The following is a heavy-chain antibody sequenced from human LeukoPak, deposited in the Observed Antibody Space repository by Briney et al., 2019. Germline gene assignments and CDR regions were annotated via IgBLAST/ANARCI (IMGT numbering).Heavy chain of an antibody. CDR3: TSHAAFDP. J-gene: IGHJ5*02. CDR1: GFTFNRFY. CDR2: IKSKNVGGTT. V-gene: IGHV3-15*01. Sequence: SGGSLRLSCSASGFTFNRFYLHWVRQAPGKGLEWVGRIKSKNVGGTTDYAAPVKGRFTISRDDSKNTVYLQMNSLKIEDTAVYYCTSHAAFDPWGQGTLVTVSS.